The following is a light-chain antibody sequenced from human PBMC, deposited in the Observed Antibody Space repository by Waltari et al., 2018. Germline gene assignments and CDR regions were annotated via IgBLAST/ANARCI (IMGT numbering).Light chain of an antibody. J-gene: IGLJ2*01. CDR2: KDS. CDR1: ALPKQY. Sequence: SYELTQPPSVSVSPGQTARITCSGDALPKQYAYWYQQKPGQAPVLVIYKDSERPSVIPARFSGSSSGTTVTLTISGVQAEDEADYYCQSADSSGTVVFGGGTKLTVL. CDR3: QSADSSGTVV. V-gene: IGLV3-25*03.